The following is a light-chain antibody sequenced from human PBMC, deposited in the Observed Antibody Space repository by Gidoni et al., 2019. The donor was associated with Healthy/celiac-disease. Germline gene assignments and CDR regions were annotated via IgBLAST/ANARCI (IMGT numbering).Light chain of an antibody. J-gene: IGKJ1*01. CDR1: QSSSSY. Sequence: DIQMTQSPSSLSASVGDRVTITCRASQSSSSYLNWYQQKPGKAHKLLIYATYSLQSAVPSRFSGSGSGTDFTLTISSLQPEDFATYYCQQSYSTPHTFGQGTKVEIK. CDR2: ATY. CDR3: QQSYSTPHT. V-gene: IGKV1-39*01.